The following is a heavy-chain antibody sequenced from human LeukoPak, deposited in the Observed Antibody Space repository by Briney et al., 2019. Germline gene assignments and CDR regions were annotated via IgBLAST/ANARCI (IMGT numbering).Heavy chain of an antibody. CDR3: ARDRSSSSWYRWFDP. CDR1: GFTFSSYG. Sequence: GGSLRLSCAASGFTFSSYGMHWVRQAPGKGLEWVSYISSSGSTIYYADSVKGRFTISRDNAKNSLYLQMNSLRAEDTAVYYCARDRSSSSWYRWFDPWGQGTLVTVSS. V-gene: IGHV3-48*04. CDR2: ISSSGSTI. J-gene: IGHJ5*02. D-gene: IGHD6-13*01.